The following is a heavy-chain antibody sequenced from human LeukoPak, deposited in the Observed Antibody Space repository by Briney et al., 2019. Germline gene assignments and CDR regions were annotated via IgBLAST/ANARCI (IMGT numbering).Heavy chain of an antibody. J-gene: IGHJ6*02. CDR1: GFTFSNYA. CDR3: AKMVRGVISYYYYAMDV. CDR2: ISAGGGST. D-gene: IGHD3-10*01. V-gene: IGHV3-23*01. Sequence: PGGSLRLSCAASGFTFSNYAMNWVRQAPGKGLEWVSAISAGGGSTYYADSVKGRFTISRDNSKSTLYLQMNSLRADDTAVYYCAKMVRGVISYYYYAMDVWGQGTTVTVSS.